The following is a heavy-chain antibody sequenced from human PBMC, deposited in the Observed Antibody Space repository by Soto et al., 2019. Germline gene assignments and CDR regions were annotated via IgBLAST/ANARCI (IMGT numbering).Heavy chain of an antibody. Sequence: GGSLRLSCAASGFTFSSYGMHWVRQAPGKGLEWVAVISYDGSNKYYADSVKGRFTISRDNSKNTLYLQMNSLRAEDTAVYYCAKGSRITKVRDAVYPWSQGTLVTGSS. CDR2: ISYDGSNK. V-gene: IGHV3-30*18. D-gene: IGHD3-10*01. J-gene: IGHJ5*02. CDR3: AKGSRITKVRDAVYP. CDR1: GFTFSSYG.